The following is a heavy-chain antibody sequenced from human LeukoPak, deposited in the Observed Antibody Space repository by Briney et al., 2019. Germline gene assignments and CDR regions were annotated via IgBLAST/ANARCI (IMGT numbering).Heavy chain of an antibody. V-gene: IGHV4-34*01. CDR3: ARVPAGIVVAARAFDI. D-gene: IGHD3-22*01. Sequence: PSETLSLTCAVYGGSFSGYYWSWIRQPPGKGLEWIGEINHSGSTNYNPSLKSRVTISVDTSKNQFSLKLSSVTAADTAVYYCARVPAGIVVAARAFDIWGQGTMVTVSS. J-gene: IGHJ3*02. CDR1: GGSFSGYY. CDR2: INHSGST.